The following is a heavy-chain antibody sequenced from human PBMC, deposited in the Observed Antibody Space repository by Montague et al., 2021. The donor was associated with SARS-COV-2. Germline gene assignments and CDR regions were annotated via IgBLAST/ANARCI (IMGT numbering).Heavy chain of an antibody. Sequence: SLRLSCAASGFTFSSYSMNWVRQAPGKGLEWVSSISSSSSYIYYADSVKGRFTISRDNAKNSLYLQVNSLRAEDTAVYYFASLAAAGPKTYYYYGMDVWGQGTTVTVSS. J-gene: IGHJ6*02. CDR1: GFTFSSYS. D-gene: IGHD6-13*01. V-gene: IGHV3-21*01. CDR2: ISSSSSYI. CDR3: ASLAAAGPKTYYYYGMDV.